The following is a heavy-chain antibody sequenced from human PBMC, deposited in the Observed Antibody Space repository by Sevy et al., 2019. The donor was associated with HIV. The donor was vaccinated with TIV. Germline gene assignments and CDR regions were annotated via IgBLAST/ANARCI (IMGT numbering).Heavy chain of an antibody. CDR3: ARTFSSWEAFDY. D-gene: IGHD6-13*01. Sequence: GGSLRLSCAASGFTFSSYSMNWVRQAPGKGLEWVSYISSSSTIYYADSLKGRFTISRDNAKNSLYLQMNSLRDEDTAVYYCARTFSSWEAFDYWGQGTLVTVSS. J-gene: IGHJ4*02. CDR2: ISSSSTI. V-gene: IGHV3-48*02. CDR1: GFTFSSYS.